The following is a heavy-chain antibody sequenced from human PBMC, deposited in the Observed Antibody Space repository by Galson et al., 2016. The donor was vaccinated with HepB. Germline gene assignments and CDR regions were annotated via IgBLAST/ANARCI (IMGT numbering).Heavy chain of an antibody. CDR1: GGSISNNLYY. V-gene: IGHV4-39*01. D-gene: IGHD4-17*01. Sequence: ETLSLTCTVSGGSISNNLYYWGWIRQPPGKGLEWIGTIHYSGTTYYNPSLKSRVTISVDTSMNQFSLKVYSVTAADTGVYYCARHDRDYGDWYNWFDPWGQGTLVIVSS. CDR2: IHYSGTT. J-gene: IGHJ5*02. CDR3: ARHDRDYGDWYNWFDP.